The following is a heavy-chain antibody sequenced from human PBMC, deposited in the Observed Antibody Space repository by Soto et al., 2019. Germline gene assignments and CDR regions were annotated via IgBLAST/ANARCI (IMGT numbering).Heavy chain of an antibody. Sequence: GGSLRLSCAASGFTFSSYGMHWVRQAPGKGLEWVAVIWNDGSNKYYADSVKGRFTISGDNSKNTLYLQMNSLRAEDTAVYYCARDRLARFLEWDDRTTENWGQGTLVTVSS. V-gene: IGHV3-33*01. CDR2: IWNDGSNK. CDR1: GFTFSSYG. J-gene: IGHJ4*02. D-gene: IGHD3-3*01. CDR3: ARDRLARFLEWDDRTTEN.